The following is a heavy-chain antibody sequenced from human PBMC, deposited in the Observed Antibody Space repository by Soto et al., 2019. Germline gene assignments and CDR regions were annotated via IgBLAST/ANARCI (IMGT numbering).Heavy chain of an antibody. CDR2: IYYSGST. V-gene: IGHV4-61*01. J-gene: IGHJ5*02. CDR1: GGSVSSGSYY. CDR3: AKLRRPNWFDT. Sequence: SETLSLTCTVSGGSVSSGSYYWSWIRQPPGKGLEWIGYIYYSGSTNYNPSLKSRVTISVDTSKNQFSLKLSSVTAADTAVYYCAKLRRPNWFDTWGQGTLVTVSS. D-gene: IGHD1-7*01.